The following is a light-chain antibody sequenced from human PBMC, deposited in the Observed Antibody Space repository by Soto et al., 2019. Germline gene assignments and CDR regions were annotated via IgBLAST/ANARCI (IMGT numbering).Light chain of an antibody. Sequence: DIQMTQSPSSLSASVGDTVTITCRASQSISVHLNWYQQKPGKVPKLLIYAASNLHSGVPSSFSGSGAETDVALTISSLPPEDFATYYCQQSYITPYTFGQGTKLQIK. CDR3: QQSYITPYT. V-gene: IGKV1-39*01. CDR2: AAS. J-gene: IGKJ2*01. CDR1: QSISVH.